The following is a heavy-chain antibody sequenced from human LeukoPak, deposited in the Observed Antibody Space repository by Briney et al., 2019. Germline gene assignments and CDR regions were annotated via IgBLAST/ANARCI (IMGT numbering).Heavy chain of an antibody. CDR2: ISSSSSYI. D-gene: IGHD5-18*01. CDR3: ARHGGYSYGLLYYYYYMDV. CDR1: GFTFSSYS. J-gene: IGHJ6*03. V-gene: IGHV3-21*01. Sequence: PEGSLRLSCAASGFTFSSYSMNWVRQAPGKGLEWVSSISSSSSYIYYADSVKGRFTISRDNAKNSLYLQMNSLRAEDTAVYYCARHGGYSYGLLYYYYYMDVWGKGTTVTVSS.